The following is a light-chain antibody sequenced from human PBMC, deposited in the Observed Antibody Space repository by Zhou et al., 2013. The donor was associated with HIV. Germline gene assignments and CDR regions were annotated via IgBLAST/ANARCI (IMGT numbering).Light chain of an antibody. CDR1: QTISSY. Sequence: DIQMTQFPSSLSASVGDRVTITCRASQTISSYLNWYQQKPGKAPMLLIYTASSLQSGVPSRFSGSESGTDFTLTISSLQPEDFATYYCQQSYTTPRTFGQGTKVEIK. CDR3: QQSYTTPRT. CDR2: TAS. V-gene: IGKV1-39*01. J-gene: IGKJ1*01.